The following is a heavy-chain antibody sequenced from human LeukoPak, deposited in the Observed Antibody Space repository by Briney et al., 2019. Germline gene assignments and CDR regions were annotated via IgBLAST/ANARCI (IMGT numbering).Heavy chain of an antibody. CDR2: INPTGGST. J-gene: IGHJ4*02. V-gene: IGHV1-46*01. CDR3: ARGRLVRGVMV. CDR1: GYTFTSYY. D-gene: IGHD3-10*01. Sequence: ASVKVSCKASGYTFTSYYMHWVRQAPGQGLEWMGLINPTGGSTGYAQKFQGRVTITRNTSISTAYMELSSLRSEDTAVYYCARGRLVRGVMVWGQGTLVTVSS.